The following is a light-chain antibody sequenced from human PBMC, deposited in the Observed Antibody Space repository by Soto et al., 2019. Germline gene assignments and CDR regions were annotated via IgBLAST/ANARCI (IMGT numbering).Light chain of an antibody. Sequence: QSALTQPPSASGTPGQRVTISCSGSSSNIGSNSVNWYQQLPGTAPKLLIYFNNQRPSGVPDRISGSRSGTSASLAISGLQSEDEADYYCAAWDDSLNGVVFGGGTKLTVL. CDR1: SSNIGSNS. CDR2: FNN. CDR3: AAWDDSLNGVV. J-gene: IGLJ2*01. V-gene: IGLV1-44*01.